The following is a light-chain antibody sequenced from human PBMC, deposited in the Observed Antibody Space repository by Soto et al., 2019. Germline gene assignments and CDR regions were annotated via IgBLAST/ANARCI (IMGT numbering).Light chain of an antibody. CDR2: DVS. CDR3: TSYKRNSTYV. Sequence: QSALTQPSSVSGSPGQSITISCTGTVSDVGGYASVSWYQQHPGKAPKLMIYDVSDRPSGVSNRFSGSKSGNTASLTISGLQAEDEADYYCTSYKRNSTYVFGTGTEVTVL. J-gene: IGLJ1*01. CDR1: VSDVGGYAS. V-gene: IGLV2-14*03.